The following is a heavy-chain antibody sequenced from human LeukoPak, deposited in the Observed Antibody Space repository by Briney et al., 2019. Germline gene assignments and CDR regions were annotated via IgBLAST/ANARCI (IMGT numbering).Heavy chain of an antibody. CDR1: GFTFSSDS. CDR3: ARDHCTGGVCYDAFDI. V-gene: IGHV3-48*02. J-gene: IGHJ3*02. CDR2: ISSSSSTI. Sequence: GGSLRLSCAASGFTFSSDSMNWVRQAPGKGLEWVSYISSSSSTIYCEDSVKGRFTISRDNAKNSLYLQMNSLRDEDTAVYYCARDHCTGGVCYDAFDIWGQGTMVTVSS. D-gene: IGHD2-8*02.